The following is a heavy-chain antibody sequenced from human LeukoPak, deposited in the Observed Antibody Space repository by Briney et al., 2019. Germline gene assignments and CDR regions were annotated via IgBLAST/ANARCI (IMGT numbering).Heavy chain of an antibody. CDR3: ARTDYYGSGRRGFDP. CDR2: IYSGGNT. D-gene: IGHD3-10*01. V-gene: IGHV3-53*01. CDR1: GFTVSNTY. J-gene: IGHJ5*02. Sequence: GGSLRLSCAASGFTVSNTYINWVRQAPGKGLEWVSVIYSGGNTYYADSVKGRFTVSRDNSKNTLYLQMNSLRAEDTAVYYCARTDYYGSGRRGFDPWGQGTLVTVSS.